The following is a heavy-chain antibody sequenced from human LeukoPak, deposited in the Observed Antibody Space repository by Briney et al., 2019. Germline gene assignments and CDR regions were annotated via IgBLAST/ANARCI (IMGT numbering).Heavy chain of an antibody. J-gene: IGHJ4*02. Sequence: TGGSLRLSCAASGFTFSSYWMSWVRQAPGEGLEWVANIKQDGSEKYYVDSVKGRFTISRDNAKNSLYLQMNSLRAEDTAVYYCARGKTYYDFWSGYYLDYWGQGTLITVSS. D-gene: IGHD3-3*01. CDR1: GFTFSSYW. CDR3: ARGKTYYDFWSGYYLDY. V-gene: IGHV3-7*01. CDR2: IKQDGSEK.